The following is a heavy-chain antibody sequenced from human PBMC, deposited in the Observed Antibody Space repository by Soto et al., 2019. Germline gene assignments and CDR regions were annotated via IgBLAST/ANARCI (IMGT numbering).Heavy chain of an antibody. CDR3: VRNFYDTGNYYARIDY. CDR1: GFSFSTSGMC. D-gene: IGHD3-10*01. CDR2: IDWDDDK. V-gene: IGHV2-70*01. Sequence: SGPTLVNPTQTLTLTCTFSGFSFSTSGMCVSWIRQPPGKALEWLALIDWDDDKFYLPSLKTRLTISRDTSKNQVVLTMTNMDPLDTATYYCVRNFYDTGNYYARIDYWGPGTLVTVSS. J-gene: IGHJ4*02.